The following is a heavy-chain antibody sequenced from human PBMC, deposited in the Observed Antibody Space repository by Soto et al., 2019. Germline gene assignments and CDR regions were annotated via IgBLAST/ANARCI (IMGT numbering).Heavy chain of an antibody. Sequence: QVQLQESGPGLVKPSQTLSLTCAVSGGSISGNGYYWNWIRQHPGKGLEWIGYISYSGRTFYSPSLKSRVTASVDASKNQFSLKLSSVTAADTAIYYCARGSIFGVVLNAFDIWGQGTMVAVSS. CDR1: GGSISGNGYY. D-gene: IGHD3-3*01. CDR3: ARGSIFGVVLNAFDI. J-gene: IGHJ3*02. V-gene: IGHV4-31*11. CDR2: ISYSGRT.